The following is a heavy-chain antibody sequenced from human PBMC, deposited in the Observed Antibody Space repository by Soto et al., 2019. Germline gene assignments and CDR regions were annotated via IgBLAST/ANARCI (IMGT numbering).Heavy chain of an antibody. V-gene: IGHV3-48*02. J-gene: IGHJ6*02. D-gene: IGHD5-12*01. CDR2: ISSSSSTI. Sequence: GGSLRLSCAASGFTFSSYSMNWVRQAPGKGLEWVSYISSSSSTIYYADSVKGRFTISRDNAKNSLYLQMNSLRDEDTAVYYCARDGPVMVATIRWNYYGMDVWGQGTTVTVSS. CDR3: ARDGPVMVATIRWNYYGMDV. CDR1: GFTFSSYS.